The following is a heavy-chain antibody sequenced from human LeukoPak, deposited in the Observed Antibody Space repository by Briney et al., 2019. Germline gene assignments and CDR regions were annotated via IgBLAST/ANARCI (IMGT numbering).Heavy chain of an antibody. V-gene: IGHV3-7*03. D-gene: IGHD3-16*01. Sequence: PGESLRLSCAASGFTFSSYWMNWARQAPGKGLEWVASINHNGNVNYYVDSVKGRFTISRDNAENSLYLQMSNLRAEDTAVYFCARGGGLDVWGQGATVTVSS. CDR2: INHNGNVN. CDR1: GFTFSSYW. CDR3: ARGGGLDV. J-gene: IGHJ6*02.